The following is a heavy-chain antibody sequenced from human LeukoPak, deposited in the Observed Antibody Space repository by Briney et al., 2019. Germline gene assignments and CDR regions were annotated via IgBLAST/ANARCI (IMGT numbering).Heavy chain of an antibody. Sequence: PGGSLRLSCAASGFTFSDYYMSWIRQAPGKGLEWVSYISSSGSTIYYADSVKGRFTISRDNAKNSLYLQMNSLRAEDTAVYYCARGPEYCSGGSCYLLPFDYWGQGTLVTVSS. V-gene: IGHV3-11*04. CDR1: GFTFSDYY. CDR2: ISSSGSTI. CDR3: ARGPEYCSGGSCYLLPFDY. D-gene: IGHD2-15*01. J-gene: IGHJ4*02.